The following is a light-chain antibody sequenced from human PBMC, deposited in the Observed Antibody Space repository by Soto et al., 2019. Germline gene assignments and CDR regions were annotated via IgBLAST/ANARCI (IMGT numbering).Light chain of an antibody. CDR2: EVN. CDR1: SSDVGGYNY. J-gene: IGLJ1*01. V-gene: IGLV2-8*01. Sequence: QSVLAQPPSASGSPGQSVAISCTGTSSDVGGYNYVSWYQQHPGKAPKLMIYEVNKRPSGVPDRFSGSKSGNTASLTVSGLQAEDEAGYYCSSYAGSDNPYVFGTGTKVTVL. CDR3: SSYAGSDNPYV.